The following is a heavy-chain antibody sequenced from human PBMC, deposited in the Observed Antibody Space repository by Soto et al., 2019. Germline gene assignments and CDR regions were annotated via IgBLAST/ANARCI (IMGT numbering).Heavy chain of an antibody. CDR3: VKNSGWFNT. Sequence: QLLQSGGDLVQPGGSLTLSCAASGFTFGTTDMSWVRQAPGEGLEWVSTIDGSGGITYYADSVKGRFTISRDNSRNTVYLQINSLRGDDTALYYCVKNSGWFNTWGQGALVTVSS. CDR1: GFTFGTTD. J-gene: IGHJ5*02. V-gene: IGHV3-23*01. CDR2: IDGSGGIT. D-gene: IGHD3-10*01.